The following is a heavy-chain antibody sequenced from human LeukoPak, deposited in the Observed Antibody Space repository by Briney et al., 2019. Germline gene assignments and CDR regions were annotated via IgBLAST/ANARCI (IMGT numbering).Heavy chain of an antibody. J-gene: IGHJ4*02. CDR3: ASLDNDFWSGYYDLYFDY. Sequence: GASVKVSCKASGGTFSSYAISWVRQAPGQGLEWMGRIIPILGIANYAQKFQGRVTITADKSTSTAYMELSSLRSEDTAVYYCASLDNDFWSGYYDLYFDYWGQGTLVTVSS. CDR1: GGTFSSYA. D-gene: IGHD3-3*01. V-gene: IGHV1-69*04. CDR2: IIPILGIA.